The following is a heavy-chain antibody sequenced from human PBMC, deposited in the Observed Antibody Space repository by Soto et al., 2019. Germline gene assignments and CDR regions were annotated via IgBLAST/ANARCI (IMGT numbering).Heavy chain of an antibody. Sequence: VQLVESGGGLIQPGGSLRLSCAASGFTVSNNHMTWVRQAAGKGLELVSFVHGGGSTSYADSVKGRFTISRDNSKHTLYLQMDSLRAEDTAIYYCAGRVTTAASLDYWGRGTLVTVSS. CDR2: VHGGGST. D-gene: IGHD1-1*01. J-gene: IGHJ4*02. CDR3: AGRVTTAASLDY. V-gene: IGHV3-53*01. CDR1: GFTVSNNH.